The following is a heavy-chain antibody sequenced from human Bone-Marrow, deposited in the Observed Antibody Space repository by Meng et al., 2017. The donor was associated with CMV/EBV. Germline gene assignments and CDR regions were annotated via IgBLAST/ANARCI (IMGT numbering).Heavy chain of an antibody. Sequence: SVKVSCKASGGTFSSYAISWVRQAPGQGLEWMGGIIPIFGTANYAQKFQGRVTITTDESTSTAYMELSSLRSEETAVYYCASLTTWNHWFDPWGQGTLVTVSS. J-gene: IGHJ5*02. CDR2: IIPIFGTA. CDR1: GGTFSSYA. CDR3: ASLTTWNHWFDP. D-gene: IGHD1-1*01. V-gene: IGHV1-69*05.